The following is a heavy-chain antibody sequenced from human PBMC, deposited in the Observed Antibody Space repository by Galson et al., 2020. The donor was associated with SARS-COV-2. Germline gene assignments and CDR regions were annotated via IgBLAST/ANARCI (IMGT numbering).Heavy chain of an antibody. J-gene: IGHJ5*02. CDR2: INHSGSS. CDR1: GGSFSGYY. Sequence: SETLSLTCAVYGGSFSGYYWTWIRQPPGKGLEWIGEINHSGSSNYNPSLKSRVTMSVDTSKNQFSLKLSSVTAADTAVYYCARSDTLQRFLPINLWGQGTLVTVSS. V-gene: IGHV4-34*01. CDR3: ARSDTLQRFLPINL.